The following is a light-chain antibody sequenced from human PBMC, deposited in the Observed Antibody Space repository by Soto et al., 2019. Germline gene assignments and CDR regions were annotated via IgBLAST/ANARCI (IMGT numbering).Light chain of an antibody. Sequence: EIVMTPAQATLYVSPGERATLSCRASPCVSSNLAWYQQKPGQAPRLLIYGASTRATGIPARFSGSGSGTEFTLTISSLQSEDFAVYYCQQYNNWPPWTFGQGTKVDIK. CDR3: QQYNNWPPWT. J-gene: IGKJ1*01. CDR1: PCVSSN. V-gene: IGKV3-15*01. CDR2: GAS.